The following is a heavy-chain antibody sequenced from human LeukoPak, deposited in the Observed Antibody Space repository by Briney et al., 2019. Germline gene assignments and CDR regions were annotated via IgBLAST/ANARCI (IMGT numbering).Heavy chain of an antibody. J-gene: IGHJ4*02. CDR3: ARVTAATRFVDY. CDR1: GYTFSSYS. D-gene: IGHD2-15*01. CDR2: ISSSSSYI. V-gene: IGHV3-21*01. Sequence: AGGSLRLPCAASGYTFSSYSMNWVRQAPGKGLEWVSSISSSSSYIYYADSVKGRFTISRDNAKNSLYLQMNSLRAEDTAVYYCARVTAATRFVDYWGQGTLVTVSS.